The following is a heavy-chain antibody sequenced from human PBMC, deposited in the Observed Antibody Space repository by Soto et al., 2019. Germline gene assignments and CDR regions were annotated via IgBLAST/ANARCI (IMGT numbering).Heavy chain of an antibody. CDR2: INHSGST. D-gene: IGHD2-2*02. V-gene: IGHV4-34*01. CDR1: CGYFRGYY. Sequence: SETLSLTWAVYCGYFRGYYWSWIRQPPGKGLEWIGEINHSGSTNYNPSLKSRVTISVDTSKNQFSLKLSSVTAADTAVYYCARKGAIVVVPAAIKGYYYYGMDVWGQGTTVTVSS. J-gene: IGHJ6*02. CDR3: ARKGAIVVVPAAIKGYYYYGMDV.